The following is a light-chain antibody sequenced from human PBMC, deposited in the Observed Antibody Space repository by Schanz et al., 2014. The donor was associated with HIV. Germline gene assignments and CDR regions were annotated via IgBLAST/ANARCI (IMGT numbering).Light chain of an antibody. J-gene: IGLJ3*02. V-gene: IGLV1-47*02. CDR3: AAWDDSLNGWV. CDR2: ADI. Sequence: QPVLTQPPSASGTPGQRVTISCSGSSSNIGTNYVYWYQQLPGTAPKLLIQADIQRPSGVPDRFSGSKSGTSASLAISGLRSEDEADYHCAAWDDSLNGWVFGGGTKLTVL. CDR1: SSNIGTNY.